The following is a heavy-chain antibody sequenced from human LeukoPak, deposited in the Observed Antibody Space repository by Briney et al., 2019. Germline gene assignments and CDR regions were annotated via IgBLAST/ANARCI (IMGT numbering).Heavy chain of an antibody. D-gene: IGHD3-10*01. CDR2: IKSKTDGGTT. CDR3: TTRGSDSGCPFF. Sequence: GGSLRLSCAASGFTFTNAWMVWGRHAPGKGLEWVGRIKSKTDGGTTDYAAPVKGRFTISRDDSKNTLYLEMSSLKTEDTAVYYCTTRGSDSGCPFFWGQGTLVTVSS. J-gene: IGHJ4*02. CDR1: GFTFTNAW. V-gene: IGHV3-15*01.